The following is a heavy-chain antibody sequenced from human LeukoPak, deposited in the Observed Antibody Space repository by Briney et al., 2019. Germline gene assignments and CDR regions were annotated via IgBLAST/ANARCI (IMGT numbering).Heavy chain of an antibody. Sequence: GGSLRLSCAASGSIFGSYGMHWVRQAPGKGLEWVAVIWYDGSKEFYADSVKGRFTISRDNSKNRLSLQMNSLRAEDTAMYYCVGASAEGYFDSWGQGTRVTVSA. J-gene: IGHJ4*02. CDR3: VGASAEGYFDS. CDR1: GSIFGSYG. V-gene: IGHV3-33*01. CDR2: IWYDGSKE. D-gene: IGHD2-2*01.